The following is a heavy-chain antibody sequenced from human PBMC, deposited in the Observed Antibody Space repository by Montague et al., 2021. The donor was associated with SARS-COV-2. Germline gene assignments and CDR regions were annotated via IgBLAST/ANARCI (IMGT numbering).Heavy chain of an antibody. D-gene: IGHD7-27*01. CDR2: IYSGGSST. CDR3: AKDGEFDP. Sequence: SLRLSCAASGFTFSSYAMSWVRQAPGKGLAWVSVIYSGGSSTYYADSVKGRFTISRDNSKNTLYLQMNSLRAEDTAVYYCAKDGEFDPWGQGTLVTVSS. V-gene: IGHV3-23*03. J-gene: IGHJ5*02. CDR1: GFTFSSYA.